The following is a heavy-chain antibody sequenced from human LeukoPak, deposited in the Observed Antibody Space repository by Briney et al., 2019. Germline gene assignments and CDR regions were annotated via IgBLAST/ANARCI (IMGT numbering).Heavy chain of an antibody. CDR2: MWYDGSNK. V-gene: IGHV3-33*03. CDR1: GFTFNSYG. J-gene: IGHJ3*02. CDR3: ARHWEGVESDAFDI. D-gene: IGHD1-26*01. Sequence: GGSLRLSCAASGFTFNSYGMHWVRQAPGKGLEWVAVMWYDGSNKYYADSVKGRFTISRDDSKNTLYLQMNSLRADDTALYYCARHWEGVESDAFDIWGQGTMVTVSS.